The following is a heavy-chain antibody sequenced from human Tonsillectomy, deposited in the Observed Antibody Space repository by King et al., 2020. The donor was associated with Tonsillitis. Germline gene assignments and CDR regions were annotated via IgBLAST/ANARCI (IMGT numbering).Heavy chain of an antibody. J-gene: IGHJ2*01. Sequence: VQLVESGGGLVQPGGSLRLSCAASGFTFSSYWMSWVRQAPGKGLEWVANIKQDGSEAYYVASVTGRLTISRDNAENSLYLQMNSLRAEDTAVYYCARDSLTATRAFDLWGRGTLVTVSS. D-gene: IGHD1-14*01. CDR3: ARDSLTATRAFDL. CDR1: GFTFSSYW. CDR2: IKQDGSEA. V-gene: IGHV3-7*03.